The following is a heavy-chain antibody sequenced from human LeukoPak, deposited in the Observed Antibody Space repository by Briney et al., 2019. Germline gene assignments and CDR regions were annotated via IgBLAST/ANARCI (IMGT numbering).Heavy chain of an antibody. V-gene: IGHV3-23*01. CDR3: AKDSESAPYFQH. Sequence: PGGSLRLSCAASGFTFSSYGMHWVRQAPGKGLEWVSAISGSGGSTYYADSVKGRFTISRDNSKNTLYLQMNSLRAEDTAVYYCAKDSESAPYFQHWGQGTLVTVSS. J-gene: IGHJ1*01. CDR2: ISGSGGST. CDR1: GFTFSSYG.